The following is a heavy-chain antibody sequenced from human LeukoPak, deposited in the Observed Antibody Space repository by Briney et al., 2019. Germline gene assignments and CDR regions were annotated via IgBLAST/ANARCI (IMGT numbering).Heavy chain of an antibody. J-gene: IGHJ4*02. CDR3: AKALFRGYSYYFDY. D-gene: IGHD3-22*01. Sequence: GGSLRLSCAASGCTFSSYAMSWVRQAPGKGLEWVSAISGSGGSTYYADSVKGRFTISRDNSKNTLYLQMNSLRAEDTAVYYCAKALFRGYSYYFDYWGQGTLVTVSS. CDR2: ISGSGGST. CDR1: GCTFSSYA. V-gene: IGHV3-23*01.